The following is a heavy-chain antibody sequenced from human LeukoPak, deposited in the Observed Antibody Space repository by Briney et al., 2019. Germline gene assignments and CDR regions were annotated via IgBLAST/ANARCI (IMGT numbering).Heavy chain of an antibody. CDR3: ARLGVTGTTRSAWFDP. Sequence: GGSLRLSCAASGFAFSDYYMSWIRQAPGKGLEWLAYISNSGSIRYYADSVKGRFTISRDNSKNTLFLDMDSLRPEDTAMYVCARLGVTGTTRSAWFDPWGQGALVTVSS. CDR2: ISNSGSIR. J-gene: IGHJ5*02. CDR1: GFAFSDYY. D-gene: IGHD1-20*01. V-gene: IGHV3-11*04.